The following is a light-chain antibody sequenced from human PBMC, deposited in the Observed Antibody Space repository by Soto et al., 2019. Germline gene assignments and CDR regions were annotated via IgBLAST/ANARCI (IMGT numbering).Light chain of an antibody. CDR3: QQHFSWPLS. Sequence: EIVLTQPPATLSLSPGDRATLSCRASQSVTSYLAWYQQKPGQAPRLPIDDASNRATGIAARFSGRGSGQDITLTIRGLAPEDFAVYYWQQHFSWPLSFGGTPEVAIK. CDR2: DAS. CDR1: QSVTSY. J-gene: IGKJ4*01. V-gene: IGKV3-11*01.